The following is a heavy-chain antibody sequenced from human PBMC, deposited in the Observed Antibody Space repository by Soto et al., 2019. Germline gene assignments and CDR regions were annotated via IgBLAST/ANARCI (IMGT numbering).Heavy chain of an antibody. D-gene: IGHD1-1*01. CDR1: GDFFSNSA. CDR3: AKARGETTRAFDN. Sequence: QVQLVQSGAEVKKPGSSMKVACKVSGDFFSNSAINWVRQAPGQGLEWLGGIIPYFGAADAAPTFQGRVTIIADDATSTVYMELTNLRHEDTAVYYCAKARGETTRAFDNWGQGTLVTVSS. V-gene: IGHV1-69*01. J-gene: IGHJ4*02. CDR2: IIPYFGAA.